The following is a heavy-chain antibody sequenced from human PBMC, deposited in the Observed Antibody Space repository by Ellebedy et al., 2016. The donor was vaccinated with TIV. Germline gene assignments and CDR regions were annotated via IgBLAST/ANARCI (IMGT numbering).Heavy chain of an antibody. CDR2: INHSGST. CDR3: ARVVVPAAMLLYYYYAMDV. V-gene: IGHV4-34*01. Sequence: MPSETLSLTCAVYGGSFSGYFWSWIRQHPGKGLEWIGEINHSGSTSYNPSLKSRVTISVDTSKNQFSLKLSSVTAADTAVYYCARVVVPAAMLLYYYYAMDVWGQGTTVTVSS. CDR1: GGSFSGYF. D-gene: IGHD2-2*01. J-gene: IGHJ6*02.